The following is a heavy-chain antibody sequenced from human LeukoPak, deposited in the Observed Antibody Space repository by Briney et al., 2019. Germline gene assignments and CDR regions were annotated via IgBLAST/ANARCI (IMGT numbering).Heavy chain of an antibody. Sequence: RASVKVSCKASGYTFTSYSMNWVRQAPGQGLEWMGWIDTNTGNPTYAQGFTGRFVFSLDTSVSTAYLQISSLKAEDTAFYYCARDRDYYGSGSHDYWGQGTLVTVSS. CDR2: IDTNTGNP. V-gene: IGHV7-4-1*02. J-gene: IGHJ4*02. CDR1: GYTFTSYS. CDR3: ARDRDYYGSGSHDY. D-gene: IGHD3-10*01.